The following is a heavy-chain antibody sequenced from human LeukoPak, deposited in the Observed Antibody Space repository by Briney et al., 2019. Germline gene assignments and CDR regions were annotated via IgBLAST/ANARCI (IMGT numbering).Heavy chain of an antibody. CDR3: ARGPYYYDRSGYYPFDY. CDR1: GGSISSYY. J-gene: IGHJ4*02. CDR2: IYYSGST. Sequence: PSETLSLTCTVSGGSISSYYWSWIRQPPGKGLEWIGYIYYSGSTNYNPSLKSRVTISVDTSKNQFSLKLSSVTAADTAVYYCARGPYYYDRSGYYPFDYWGQGTLVTVSS. D-gene: IGHD3-22*01. V-gene: IGHV4-59*01.